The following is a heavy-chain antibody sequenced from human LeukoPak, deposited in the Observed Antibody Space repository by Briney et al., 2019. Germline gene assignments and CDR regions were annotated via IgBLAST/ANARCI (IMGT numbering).Heavy chain of an antibody. Sequence: GGSLRLSCAASGFTFSSYAMHWVRQAPGKGLEWVAVISYDGSNKYYADSVKGRFTISRDNSKNTLYLQTNSLRAEDTAVYYCARGNYYGSGSLNYWGQGTLVTVSS. CDR3: ARGNYYGSGSLNY. V-gene: IGHV3-30-3*01. CDR1: GFTFSSYA. D-gene: IGHD3-10*01. CDR2: ISYDGSNK. J-gene: IGHJ4*02.